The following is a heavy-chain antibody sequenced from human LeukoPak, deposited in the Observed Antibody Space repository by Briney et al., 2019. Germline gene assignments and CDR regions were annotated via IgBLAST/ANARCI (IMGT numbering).Heavy chain of an antibody. CDR3: ARPSRSLRYFDWPHDKYYMDV. CDR2: ISSSGSTI. V-gene: IGHV3-48*03. J-gene: IGHJ6*03. D-gene: IGHD3-9*01. Sequence: GGSLRLSCAASGFTFSSYEMNWVRQAPGKGLEWVSYISSSGSTIYYADSVKGRFTISRDNAKKSLYLQMNSLRAEDTAVYYCARPSRSLRYFDWPHDKYYMDVWGKGTTVTVSS. CDR1: GFTFSSYE.